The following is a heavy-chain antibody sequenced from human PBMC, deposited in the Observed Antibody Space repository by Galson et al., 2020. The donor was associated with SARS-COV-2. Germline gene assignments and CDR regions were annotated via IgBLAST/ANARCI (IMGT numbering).Heavy chain of an antibody. CDR2: IWFDGSNK. CDR3: ARVLSVPAPGTYYYYYGVDV. D-gene: IGHD2-2*01. CDR1: GFTFSIHG. V-gene: IGHV3-33*01. J-gene: IGHJ6*02. Sequence: GESLKISCAASGFTFSIHGMHWVRQAPGKGLEWVAIIWFDGSNKHYADSVQGRFTISRDNSRNTLYLQIDSLRVEDTAVYYCARVLSVPAPGTYYYYYGVDVWGQGTTVNVSS.